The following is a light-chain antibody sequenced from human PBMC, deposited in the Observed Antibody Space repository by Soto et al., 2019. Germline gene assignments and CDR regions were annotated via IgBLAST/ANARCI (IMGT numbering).Light chain of an antibody. Sequence: SYELTQPPSVSVAPGQTARITCGGYNLGSKSVHWYQQKPGQAPVLVVYDDSDRPSGIPERFSGSNSGNTATLTISRVGAGDEADYYCQVWDDDSDHHVFGTGTKVTVL. CDR3: QVWDDDSDHHV. J-gene: IGLJ1*01. V-gene: IGLV3-21*02. CDR2: DDS. CDR1: NLGSKS.